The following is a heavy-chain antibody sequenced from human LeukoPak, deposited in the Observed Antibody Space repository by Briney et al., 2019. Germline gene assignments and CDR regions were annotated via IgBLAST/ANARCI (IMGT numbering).Heavy chain of an antibody. CDR2: ISGSGGST. CDR3: AKDSGRSGSYWYFDY. D-gene: IGHD1-26*01. CDR1: GFTFSSYA. V-gene: IGHV3-23*01. J-gene: IGHJ4*02. Sequence: GGSLRLSCAASGFTFSSYAMSWVRQAPGKGLEWVSAISGSGGSTYYADSVKGRFTISRDNSKNTLYLQMNSLRAEDTAVYYCAKDSGRSGSYWYFDYWGQGTLVTVSS.